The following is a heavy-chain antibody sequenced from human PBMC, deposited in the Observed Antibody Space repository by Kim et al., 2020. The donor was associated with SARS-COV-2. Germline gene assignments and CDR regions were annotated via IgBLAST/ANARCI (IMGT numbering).Heavy chain of an antibody. CDR2: IYYSGST. Sequence: SETLSLTCTVSGGSVSSGSYYWSWIRQPPGKGLEWIGYIYYSGSTNYNPSLKSRVTISVDTSKNQFSLKLSSVTAADTAVYYCAREGTRGYSGQGFDYWGQGTLVTVSS. CDR1: GGSVSSGSYY. D-gene: IGHD5-12*01. V-gene: IGHV4-61*01. CDR3: AREGTRGYSGQGFDY. J-gene: IGHJ4*02.